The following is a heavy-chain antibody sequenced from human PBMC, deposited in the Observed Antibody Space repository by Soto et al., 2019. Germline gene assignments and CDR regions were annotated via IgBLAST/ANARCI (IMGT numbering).Heavy chain of an antibody. V-gene: IGHV4-39*02. D-gene: IGHD3-3*01. J-gene: IGHJ4*02. CDR2: IYYSGST. CDR1: GDSISSRSYY. Sequence: PSETLSLTCTVTGDSISSRSYYWGWIRQPPGKGLEWIGSIYYSGSTYNNPSLRSRVSMSIDTSKDQFSLKLKSVTAADTALYFCAGEGALATFGVVWGQGTRVTVSS. CDR3: AGEGALATFGVV.